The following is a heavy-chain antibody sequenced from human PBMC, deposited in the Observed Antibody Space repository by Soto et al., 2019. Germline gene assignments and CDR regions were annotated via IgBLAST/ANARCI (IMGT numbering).Heavy chain of an antibody. D-gene: IGHD6-19*01. Sequence: AETLSLTCTVSGGSISSYYWSWIRQPPGKGLEWIGYIYYSGSTNYNPSLKIRVTISVDTSKNQFSLKRSSVAAADTAVYYCATEKKWLAVMDDWGQWTTVTVSS. CDR1: GGSISSYY. CDR3: ATEKKWLAVMDD. V-gene: IGHV4-59*01. CDR2: IYYSGST. J-gene: IGHJ6*02.